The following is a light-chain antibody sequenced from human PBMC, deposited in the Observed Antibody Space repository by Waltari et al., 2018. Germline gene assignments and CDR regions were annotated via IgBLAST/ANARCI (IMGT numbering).Light chain of an antibody. CDR2: DVS. CDR1: SSDVGGYNH. J-gene: IGLJ2*01. CDR3: SSYTNRNTLI. Sequence: QSALTQPASVSGSPGQSITISCTGTSSDVGGYNHVSWYQQDPGKVPKLIIYDVSERPSGLSYRFSGSKAGNTAALTISGVQAEDETDYYCSSYTNRNTLIFGGGTKLTVL. V-gene: IGLV2-14*01.